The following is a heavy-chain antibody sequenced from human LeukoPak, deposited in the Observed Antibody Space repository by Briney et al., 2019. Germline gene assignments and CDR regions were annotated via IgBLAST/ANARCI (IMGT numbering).Heavy chain of an antibody. J-gene: IGHJ4*02. D-gene: IGHD5-12*01. Sequence: TGGSLRLSCAASGFTFSSYWMNWVRQAPGKGLVWVSRIASDGSSTTYADSVKGRFSISRDNAKNTLYLQMNSLRAEDTAVYYCARDQATDYFDYWGQGTLVTVSS. CDR1: GFTFSSYW. CDR3: ARDQATDYFDY. CDR2: IASDGSST. V-gene: IGHV3-74*01.